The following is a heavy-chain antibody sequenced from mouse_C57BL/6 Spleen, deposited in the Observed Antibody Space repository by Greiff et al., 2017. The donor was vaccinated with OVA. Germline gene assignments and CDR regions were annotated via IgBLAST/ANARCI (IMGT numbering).Heavy chain of an antibody. D-gene: IGHD4-1*01. J-gene: IGHJ4*01. CDR2: INPSTGGT. CDR3: ARTGTGYAMDD. Sequence: EVQLQQSGPELVKPGASVKISCKASGYSFTGYYMNWVKQSPEKSLEWIGEINPSTGGTTYNQKFKAKATLTVDKSSSTAYMQLKSLTSEDSAVYYWARTGTGYAMDDWGQGTSVTVSS. V-gene: IGHV1-42*01. CDR1: GYSFTGYY.